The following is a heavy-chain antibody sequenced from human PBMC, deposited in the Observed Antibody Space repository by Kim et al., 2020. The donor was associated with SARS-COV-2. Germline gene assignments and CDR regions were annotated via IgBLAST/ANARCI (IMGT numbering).Heavy chain of an antibody. CDR2: IIPIFGTA. J-gene: IGHJ6*02. D-gene: IGHD6-6*01. CDR1: GGTFSSYA. V-gene: IGHV1-69*13. Sequence: SVKVSCKASGGTFSSYAISWVRQAPGQGLEWMGGIIPIFGTANYAQKFQGRVTITAGESTSTAYMELSSLRSEDTAVYYCARVGTDSSSSARWVDGMDVWGQGTTVTVSS. CDR3: ARVGTDSSSSARWVDGMDV.